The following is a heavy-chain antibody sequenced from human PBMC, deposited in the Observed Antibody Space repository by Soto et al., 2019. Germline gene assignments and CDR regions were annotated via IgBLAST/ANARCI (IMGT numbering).Heavy chain of an antibody. CDR3: ARDSLLCRTTSCSDH. J-gene: IGHJ4*02. CDR1: GFTFSAYA. Sequence: GGSLRLSCEASGFTFSAYAMSWVRQAPGKGLEWVSYISSTSSLIYYADSVKGRFTISRGNAKSSLYLEMSSLRAEDTALYYCARDSLLCRTTSCSDHWGQGTPVTVS. D-gene: IGHD2-2*01. CDR2: ISSTSSLI. V-gene: IGHV3-48*01.